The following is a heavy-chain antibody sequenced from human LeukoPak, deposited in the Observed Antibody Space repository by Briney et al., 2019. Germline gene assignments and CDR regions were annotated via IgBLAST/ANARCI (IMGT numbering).Heavy chain of an antibody. V-gene: IGHV4-34*01. CDR2: INHSGST. CDR1: GLNFSNYG. D-gene: IGHD5-24*01. J-gene: IGHJ4*02. CDR3: ARHTLFAEEMATTFDY. Sequence: GSLRLSCEASGLNFSNYGMSWVRQPPGKGLEWIGEINHSGSTNYNPSLKSRVTISVDTSKNQFSLKLSSVTAADTAVYYCARHTLFAEEMATTFDYWGQGTLVTVSS.